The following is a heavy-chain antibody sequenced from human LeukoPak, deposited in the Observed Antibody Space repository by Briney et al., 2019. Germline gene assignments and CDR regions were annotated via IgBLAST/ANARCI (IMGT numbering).Heavy chain of an antibody. J-gene: IGHJ4*02. D-gene: IGHD3-22*01. Sequence: SETLSLTCTVSGGSVSSYYWSWIRQPPGKGLEWIGYIYYSGSTNYNPSLKSRVTISVDTSKNQFSLKLSSVTAADTAVYYCARHRGQGKSNYYDSSGSLGPFDYWGQGTLVTVSS. CDR3: ARHRGQGKSNYYDSSGSLGPFDY. V-gene: IGHV4-59*08. CDR2: IYYSGST. CDR1: GGSVSSYY.